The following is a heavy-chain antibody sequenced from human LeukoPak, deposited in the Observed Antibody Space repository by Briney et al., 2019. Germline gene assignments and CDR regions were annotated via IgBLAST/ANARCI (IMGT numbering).Heavy chain of an antibody. CDR3: ARDSLMWELIDGGWFDP. D-gene: IGHD1-26*01. CDR1: GDSISGSSYF. V-gene: IGHV4-39*02. CDR2: ISYSGST. Sequence: SETLSLTCTVSGDSISGSSYFWAWIRQPPGKGLEWIGSISYSGSTYYDPSLKSRVTISVDTSKNQFSLKLSSVTAADTAVYYCARDSLMWELIDGGWFDPWGQGTLVTVSS. J-gene: IGHJ5*02.